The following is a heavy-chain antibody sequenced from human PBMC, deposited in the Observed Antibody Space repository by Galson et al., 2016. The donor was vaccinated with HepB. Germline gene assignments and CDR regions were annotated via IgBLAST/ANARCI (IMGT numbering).Heavy chain of an antibody. CDR2: IYHSGST. CDR1: AGSISSGGYY. D-gene: IGHD3-10*01. Sequence: TLSLTCTVSAGSISSGGYYWSWIRQHPGKGLEWIGYIYHSGSTYYNPSLKSRVSISVDTSKNLFSLRLSSVTAADTAVYYCARDRSSGSGNFGYWGQGTLVTVSS. J-gene: IGHJ4*02. V-gene: IGHV4-31*03. CDR3: ARDRSSGSGNFGY.